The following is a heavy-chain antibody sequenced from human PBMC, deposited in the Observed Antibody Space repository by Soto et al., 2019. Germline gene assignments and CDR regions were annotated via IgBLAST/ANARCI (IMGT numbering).Heavy chain of an antibody. Sequence: QVQLVQSGAEVKKPGASVKVSCKASGYTFTNFGISWVRQAPGQGLEWMGWISAYNGNTNYAQNFQGRATMTTDTSTRTAYMALRSMRSDDTAVYYCARRATPIAYRGQGTLASVSS. CDR1: GYTFTNFG. J-gene: IGHJ4*02. V-gene: IGHV1-18*01. CDR2: ISAYNGNT. CDR3: ARRATPIAY. D-gene: IGHD2-21*01.